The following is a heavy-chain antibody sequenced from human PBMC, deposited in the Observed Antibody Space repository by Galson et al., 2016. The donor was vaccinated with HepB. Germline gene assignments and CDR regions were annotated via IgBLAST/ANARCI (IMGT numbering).Heavy chain of an antibody. CDR2: ISYDGSKK. CDR1: GFSFSAFG. V-gene: IGHV3-30*03. J-gene: IGHJ2*01. CDR3: AGEDYSSGWPLNWYFDL. D-gene: IGHD6-19*01. Sequence: SLRLSCAPSGFSFSAFGMHWVRQAPGKGLEWVAVISYDGSKKYYADSVTGRFTISRDNSKNTLYLQMNRVRSEDTAVYYCAGEDYSSGWPLNWYFDLWGRGTLVSVSS.